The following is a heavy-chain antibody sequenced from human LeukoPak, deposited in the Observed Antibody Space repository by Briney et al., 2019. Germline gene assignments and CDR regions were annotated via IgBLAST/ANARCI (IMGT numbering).Heavy chain of an antibody. CDR1: GFTFSSYG. Sequence: GGSLRLSCAASGFTFSSYGMHWVRQAPGKGLEWVAFIRYDGSNKYYADSVKGRFTISRDNSKNTLYLQMNSLRAEDTAVYYCAKDTWYNWNDAYLVGGGDDYWGQGTLVTVSS. CDR2: IRYDGSNK. V-gene: IGHV3-30*02. J-gene: IGHJ4*02. CDR3: AKDTWYNWNDAYLVGGGDDY. D-gene: IGHD1-1*01.